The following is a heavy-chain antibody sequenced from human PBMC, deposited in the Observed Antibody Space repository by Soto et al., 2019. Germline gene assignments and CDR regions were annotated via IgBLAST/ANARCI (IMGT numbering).Heavy chain of an antibody. CDR2: INPRGGIT. CDR3: APSTAYGSSWYGFPPDLSHGMDG. V-gene: IGHV1-46*01. J-gene: IGHJ6*02. D-gene: IGHD6-13*01. Sequence: GASVKVSCKESGYTFTSYYIHWVRQAPGQGLEWMGIINPRGGITTYAQKFQGRLTMTGDTSTSTVCMELSSLTSEDTAMYHCAPSTAYGSSWYGFPPDLSHGMDGWGHGTPVTXSS. CDR1: GYTFTSYY.